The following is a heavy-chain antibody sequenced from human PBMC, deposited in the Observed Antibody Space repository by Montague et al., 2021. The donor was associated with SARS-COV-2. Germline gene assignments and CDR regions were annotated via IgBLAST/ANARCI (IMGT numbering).Heavy chain of an antibody. V-gene: IGHV4-59*01. D-gene: IGHD5-24*01. CDR2: IFYRGTT. J-gene: IGHJ5*02. Sequence: SETLSLTCSVSGGSISSDYWNWIRQSPRKGLEWIGCIFYRGTTNYNPSLKSRVTFSVDTSKNQFSLKLISVTAADTAVYFCPREDRWNWFDPWGQGVLVTVSS. CDR1: GGSISSDY. CDR3: PREDRWNWFDP.